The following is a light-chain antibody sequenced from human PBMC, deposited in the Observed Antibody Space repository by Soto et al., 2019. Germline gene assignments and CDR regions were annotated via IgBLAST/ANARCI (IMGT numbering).Light chain of an antibody. J-gene: IGKJ5*01. Sequence: DVQMTQTPSAMSASVGDRVTITYRASQDISRFVAWFQQKPGKAPERLIYDTSTLQVGVPSRFSGGGSGTEFTLAISGLQPEDSATYYCLQHKSYPYTFGQGTRLAIK. CDR3: LQHKSYPYT. CDR2: DTS. V-gene: IGKV1-17*03. CDR1: QDISRF.